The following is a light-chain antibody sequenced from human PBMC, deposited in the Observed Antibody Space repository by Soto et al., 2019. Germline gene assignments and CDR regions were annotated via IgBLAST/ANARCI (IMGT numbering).Light chain of an antibody. CDR2: DDS. CDR1: NIGSKT. V-gene: IGLV3-21*02. Sequence: SYELTQPPSVSVAPGQTARITCGGNNIGSKTVHWYQQKPGQAPVLVVYDDSDRPSGVPERFSGSNSGTTATLAISGLQSEDEADYYCAAWDDSLNGYVFGTGTKVTVL. J-gene: IGLJ1*01. CDR3: AAWDDSLNGYV.